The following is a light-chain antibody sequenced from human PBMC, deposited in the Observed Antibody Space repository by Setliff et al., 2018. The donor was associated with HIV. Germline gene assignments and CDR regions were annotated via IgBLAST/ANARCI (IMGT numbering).Light chain of an antibody. CDR2: EVS. J-gene: IGLJ1*01. Sequence: QSVLTRPASVSGSPGQSITISCTGTSSDVGGYNYVSWYQQHPGKAPKLMIYEVSNRPSGVSNRFSGSKSGNTASLTISGLQAEDEADYYCSSYTTDSGVFGTGTKVTVL. CDR3: SSYTTDSGV. CDR1: SSDVGGYNY. V-gene: IGLV2-14*01.